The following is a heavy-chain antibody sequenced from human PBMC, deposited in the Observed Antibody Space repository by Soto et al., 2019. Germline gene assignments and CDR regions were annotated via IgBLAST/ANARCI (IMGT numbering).Heavy chain of an antibody. CDR1: GYSVTSGNYY. V-gene: IGHV4-61*01. J-gene: IGHJ5*01. D-gene: IGHD3-16*01. CDR2: IYYSGRT. CDR3: AMIPVDTYMIYWFDP. Sequence: PSETLSLTCPVSGYSVTSGNYYWTWLRQPPGKGLEWVGHIYYSGRTNYSPSLKSRVTISLNTSNNQFSLKVTSVTAADTAVYYCAMIPVDTYMIYWFDPWGQGTLVTVS.